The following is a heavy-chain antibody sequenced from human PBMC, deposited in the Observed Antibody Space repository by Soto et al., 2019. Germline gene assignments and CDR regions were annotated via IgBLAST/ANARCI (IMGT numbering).Heavy chain of an antibody. Sequence: QVQLVQSGAEVKKPGSSVKVSCKASGGTFSSYAISWVRQAPGQGLEWMGGIIPIFGTANYAQKFQGRVTITADETTSTAYMELSSLRSEDTAVYYCARGWDPNYYGSGTIDYWGQGTLVTVSS. D-gene: IGHD3-10*01. J-gene: IGHJ4*02. CDR3: ARGWDPNYYGSGTIDY. CDR2: IIPIFGTA. CDR1: GGTFSSYA. V-gene: IGHV1-69*01.